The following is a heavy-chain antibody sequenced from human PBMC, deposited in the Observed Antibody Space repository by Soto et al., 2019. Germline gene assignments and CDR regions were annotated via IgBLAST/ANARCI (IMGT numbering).Heavy chain of an antibody. CDR1: VGSISSSSYY. Sequence: SETLSLTCTFSVGSISSSSYYWGWIRQPPWKGLEWIGSIYYSGSTYYNPSLKSRVTISVDTSKNQFSLKLSSVTAADTAVYYCARSYLGYCTNGVCYTPYDYWGQGTLVIVS. CDR3: ARSYLGYCTNGVCYTPYDY. CDR2: IYYSGST. J-gene: IGHJ4*02. D-gene: IGHD2-8*01. V-gene: IGHV4-39*01.